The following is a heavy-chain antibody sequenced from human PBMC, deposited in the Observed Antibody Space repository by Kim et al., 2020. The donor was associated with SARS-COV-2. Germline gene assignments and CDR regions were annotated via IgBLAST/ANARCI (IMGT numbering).Heavy chain of an antibody. Sequence: GGSLRLSCAASGFTFDDYAMHWVRQAPGKGLEWVSGMSWNSGSIGYADSVKGRFTISRDNAKNYLYLQMNSLRAEDTALYYCAKDSSVKIRGVNPWYYGMDVWGQGTTVTVSS. CDR2: MSWNSGSI. CDR1: GFTFDDYA. CDR3: AKDSSVKIRGVNPWYYGMDV. D-gene: IGHD3-10*01. V-gene: IGHV3-9*01. J-gene: IGHJ6*02.